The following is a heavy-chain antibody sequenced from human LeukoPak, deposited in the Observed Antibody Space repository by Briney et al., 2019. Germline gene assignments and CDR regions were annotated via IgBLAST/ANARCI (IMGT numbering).Heavy chain of an antibody. CDR3: ARPYYYDSSGYPAPYAFDI. J-gene: IGHJ3*02. V-gene: IGHV3-21*01. CDR1: GFTFSSYS. D-gene: IGHD3-22*01. Sequence: GGSLRLSCAASGFTFSSYSMNWVRQAPGKGLEWVSSISSSSNYIYYADSVKGRFTISRDNAKNSLYLQMNSLRAEDTAVYYCARPYYYDSSGYPAPYAFDIWGQGTMVTVSS. CDR2: ISSSSNYI.